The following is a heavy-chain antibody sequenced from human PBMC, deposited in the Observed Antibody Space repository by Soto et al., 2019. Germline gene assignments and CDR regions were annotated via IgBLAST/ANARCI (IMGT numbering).Heavy chain of an antibody. V-gene: IGHV3-11*01. CDR1: GFTFTDSY. J-gene: IGHJ6*02. CDR2: ITFSGNTV. Sequence: LRLSCAASGFTFTDSYMSWIRQAPGKGLEWLSYITFSGNTVYYADSLKGRFTISRDNAKNSLYLQMNRLRAEDTAVYYCARVSWREKYGMDVWGQGTTVTVSS. CDR3: ARVSWREKYGMDV.